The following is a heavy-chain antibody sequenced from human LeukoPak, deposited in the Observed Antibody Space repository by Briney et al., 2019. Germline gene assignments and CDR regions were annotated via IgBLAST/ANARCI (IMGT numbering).Heavy chain of an antibody. V-gene: IGHV4-59*01. CDR2: IYNSGNT. Sequence: SETLSLTCTVSGGSINSYYWTWIRQPPGKGLEWIGNIYNSGNTNHNPSLKSRVTISVDTSKNQFSLKLNSVPAADTAVYYCARESGSYLWRSWLNPWGQGTLVTISS. D-gene: IGHD3-16*01. CDR3: ARESGSYLWRSWLNP. CDR1: GGSINSYY. J-gene: IGHJ5*02.